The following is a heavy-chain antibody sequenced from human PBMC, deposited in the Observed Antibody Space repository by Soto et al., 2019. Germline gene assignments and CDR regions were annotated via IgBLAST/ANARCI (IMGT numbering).Heavy chain of an antibody. CDR2: IWYDGSKK. CDR3: ARERAEAGGCCDP. V-gene: IGHV3-33*01. D-gene: IGHD3-16*01. CDR1: GFTFSYYG. Sequence: QVQLVESGGGVVQPGRSLRLSCAASGFTFSYYGMHWVRQAPGKGLEWVAVIWYDGSKKYYADSVQGRFTISRDNSKNTLYLQMNSLRAEDTAVYYCARERAEAGGCCDPWGQGTLVTVSS. J-gene: IGHJ5*02.